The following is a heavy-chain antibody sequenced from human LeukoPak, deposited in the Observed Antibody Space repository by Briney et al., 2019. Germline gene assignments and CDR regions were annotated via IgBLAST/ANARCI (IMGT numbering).Heavy chain of an antibody. CDR2: INHSGST. CDR3: ARGPYGSGSYSLY. J-gene: IGHJ4*02. Sequence: PSETLSLTCAGYGGSLSGYYWSWIRQPPGKGLEWIGEINHSGSTNYNPSLKSRVTISVDTSKNQFSLKLSSVTAADTAVYYCARGPYGSGSYSLYWGQGTLVTVSS. CDR1: GGSLSGYY. V-gene: IGHV4-34*01. D-gene: IGHD3-10*01.